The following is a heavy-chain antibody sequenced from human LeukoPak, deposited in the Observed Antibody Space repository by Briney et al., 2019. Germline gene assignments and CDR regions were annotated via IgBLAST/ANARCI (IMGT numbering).Heavy chain of an antibody. CDR1: GYTFSDYW. CDR2: INEDGSDK. V-gene: IGHV3-7*01. Sequence: GGSLRLSCAASGYTFSDYWMSRVRQAPGKGLEWVASINEDGSDKYYMDSAKGRFTISRDNAKNSLYLQMNSLRAEDTALYYCARDTYRFDDFWGQGTLVTVSS. CDR3: ARDTYRFDDF. J-gene: IGHJ4*02.